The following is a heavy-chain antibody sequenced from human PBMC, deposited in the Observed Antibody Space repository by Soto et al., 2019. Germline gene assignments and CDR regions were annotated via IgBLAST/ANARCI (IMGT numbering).Heavy chain of an antibody. Sequence: GGSLRLPCAVCGVRVRSYEMDWVRQDTGKGPGWVLYITSSSDAIYCAASVKGRLTVSRDNAKNSLYLQMNSLRAEDTAVYYCAILVIGDFLLSYGVDVWGQGTTV. J-gene: IGHJ6*02. CDR3: AILVIGDFLLSYGVDV. CDR1: GVRVRSYE. V-gene: IGHV3-48*03. D-gene: IGHD4-17*01. CDR2: ITSSSDAI.